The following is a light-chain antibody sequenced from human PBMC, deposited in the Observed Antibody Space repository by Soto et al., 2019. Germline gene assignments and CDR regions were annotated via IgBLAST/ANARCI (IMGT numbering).Light chain of an antibody. Sequence: EIVLTQYTGTLSLSPGERSTLSFRSSQSVSNNYLAWYQQKPGQAPRLPIYGASNRATGIPDRFSGSGSGTEFTLTISSLQSEDFTVYYCQQYNNWPLTFGGGTMVDVK. V-gene: IGKV3D-15*01. CDR1: QSVSNN. CDR2: GAS. CDR3: QQYNNWPLT. J-gene: IGKJ4*01.